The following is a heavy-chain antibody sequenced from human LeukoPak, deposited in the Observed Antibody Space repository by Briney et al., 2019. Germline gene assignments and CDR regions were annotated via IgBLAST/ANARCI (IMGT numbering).Heavy chain of an antibody. V-gene: IGHV4-34*01. CDR2: INHSGST. D-gene: IGHD5-12*01. CDR3: ALTGRIVADFDY. J-gene: IGHJ4*02. CDR1: GGSFSGYY. Sequence: SETLSLTCAVYGGSFSGYYWSWIRQPQGKGLEWIGEINHSGSTNYNPSLKSRVTISVDTSKTQFSLKLSSVTAADTAVYYCALTGRIVADFDYWGQGTLVTVSS.